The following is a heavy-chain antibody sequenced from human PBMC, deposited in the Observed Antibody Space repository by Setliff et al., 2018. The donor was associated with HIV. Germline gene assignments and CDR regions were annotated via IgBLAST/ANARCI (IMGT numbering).Heavy chain of an antibody. CDR1: GFSFSSYG. CDR2: IWYDGSNK. CDR3: ARVDRVESAFDI. D-gene: IGHD2-15*01. J-gene: IGHJ3*02. V-gene: IGHV3-33*01. Sequence: GGSLRLSCAASGFSFSSYGMHWVRQAPGKGLEWVAVIWYDGSNKYYADSVKGRITISRDNAENSLYLQMNSLRVADTAVYYCARVDRVESAFDIWGQGTMVTVSS.